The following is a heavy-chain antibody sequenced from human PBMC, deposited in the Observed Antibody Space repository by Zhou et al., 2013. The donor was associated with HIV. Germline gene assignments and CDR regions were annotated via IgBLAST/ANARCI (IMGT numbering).Heavy chain of an antibody. V-gene: IGHV1-69*05. Sequence: QVQLVQSGAEVKKPGSSVKVSCKASGGTFSSYAISWVRQAPGQGLEWMGGIIPIFGTANYAQKFQGRVTITTDESTSTAYMELSSLRSEDTAVYYCARCYTAGGSGWKGWFDPWGQGTLVTVSS. CDR2: IIPIFGTA. CDR1: GGTFSSYA. CDR3: ARCYTAGGSGWKGWFDP. J-gene: IGHJ5*02. D-gene: IGHD6-19*01.